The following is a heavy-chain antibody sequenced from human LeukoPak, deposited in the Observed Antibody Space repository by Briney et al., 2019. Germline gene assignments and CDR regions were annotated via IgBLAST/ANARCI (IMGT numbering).Heavy chain of an antibody. CDR2: IWYNGTNK. CDR1: GFLISGYG. CDR3: ERDRRTSNYYYWGLDY. V-gene: IGHV3-33*01. Sequence: PSGSLRLSCTASGFLISGYGRHWVRQAPGKGLEWVAVIWYNGTNKYYAYSVKGRFTIARDNTKNTLYLQMNSLRVEDPAVSYCERDRRTSNYYYWGLDYWGQGTLVTVSS. J-gene: IGHJ4*02. D-gene: IGHD3-16*01.